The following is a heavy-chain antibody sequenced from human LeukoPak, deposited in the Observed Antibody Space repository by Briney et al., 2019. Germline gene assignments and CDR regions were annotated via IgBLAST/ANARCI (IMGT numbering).Heavy chain of an antibody. J-gene: IGHJ6*02. CDR3: ARGFRGYDPNAKLRLDYHYHGMDV. CDR1: GGTFSTYA. V-gene: IGHV1-69*13. D-gene: IGHD5-12*01. Sequence: ASVKVSCKASGGTFSTYAINWVRQAPGQGLEWLGGIIPIFGTPNYAQKFQGRVPITADESTSTAYMELSSLRSEDTAVYYCARGFRGYDPNAKLRLDYHYHGMDVWGQGTTVTVSS. CDR2: IIPIFGTP.